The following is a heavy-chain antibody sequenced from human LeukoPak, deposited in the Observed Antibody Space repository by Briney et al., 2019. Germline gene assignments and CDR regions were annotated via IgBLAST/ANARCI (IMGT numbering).Heavy chain of an antibody. V-gene: IGHV3-23*01. CDR1: GITFNSYA. CDR2: ISSSGGNT. J-gene: IGHJ4*02. CDR3: AQRGTVTRSFDY. Sequence: GSLRLSCTASGITFNSYAMSWVRQAPGKGLEWVSGISSSGGNTYYADSARGRFTVSRDNSKNTLYLQMNSLSAEDTAVYYCAQRGTVTRSFDYWGQGTLVTVSS. D-gene: IGHD4-17*01.